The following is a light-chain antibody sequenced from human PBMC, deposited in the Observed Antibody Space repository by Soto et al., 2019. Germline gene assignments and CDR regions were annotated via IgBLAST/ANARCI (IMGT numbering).Light chain of an antibody. J-gene: IGKJ1*01. V-gene: IGKV3-20*01. CDR3: QQYNNWRT. CDR1: QSVSSSY. CDR2: GAS. Sequence: DIVLTPSPGTLSLSPGESAPLSCRASQSVSSSYLAWYQQKPGQAPRLLIYGASSRATGIPDRFSGSGSGTDFTLTISRLEPEDFAVYYCQQYNNWRTFGQGTKV.